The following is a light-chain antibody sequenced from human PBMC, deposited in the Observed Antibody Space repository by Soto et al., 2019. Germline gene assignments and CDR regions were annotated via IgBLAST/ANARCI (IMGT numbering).Light chain of an antibody. CDR3: QQFGSSPGFT. J-gene: IGKJ3*01. CDR2: EAS. CDR1: QGIGRS. V-gene: IGKV1-12*01. Sequence: DIQMTQSPSSVSASVGDRVTITCRASQGIGRSLAWYQQKPGKAPQLLIYEASTLQTGVPSRFSGSGSGTDFTLTISRLEPEDFAVYYCQQFGSSPGFTFGPGTKVDIK.